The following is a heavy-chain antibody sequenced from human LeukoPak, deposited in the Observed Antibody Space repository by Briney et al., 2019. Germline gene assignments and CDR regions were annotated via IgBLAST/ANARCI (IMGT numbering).Heavy chain of an antibody. J-gene: IGHJ4*02. Sequence: SETLSLTCTVSGGFISNYYWSWIRQPAGKGLEWIGRIYSSGSTNYNPSLKSRVTMSVDTSKNQFSLKLSSVTAADTAVYYCATYSTTWYWYFWGQGTLVTVSS. D-gene: IGHD6-13*01. CDR1: GGFISNYY. CDR2: IYSSGST. V-gene: IGHV4-4*07. CDR3: ATYSTTWYWYF.